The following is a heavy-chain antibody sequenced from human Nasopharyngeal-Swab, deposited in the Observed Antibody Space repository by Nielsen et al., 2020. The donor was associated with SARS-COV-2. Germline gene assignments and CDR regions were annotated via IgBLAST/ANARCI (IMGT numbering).Heavy chain of an antibody. CDR3: ARSFSYDSSGYYYWYFDL. CDR2: IGTAGDT. Sequence: GESLKISCAASGFTFSSYDMHWVHQATGKGLEWVSAIGTAGDTYYPGSVKGRFTISRENAKNSLYLQMNSLRAGDTAVYYCARSFSYDSSGYYYWYFDLWGRGTLVTVSS. CDR1: GFTFSSYD. D-gene: IGHD3-22*01. V-gene: IGHV3-13*01. J-gene: IGHJ2*01.